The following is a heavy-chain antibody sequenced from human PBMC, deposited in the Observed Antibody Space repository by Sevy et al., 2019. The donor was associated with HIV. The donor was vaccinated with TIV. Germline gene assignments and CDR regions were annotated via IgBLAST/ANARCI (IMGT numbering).Heavy chain of an antibody. D-gene: IGHD6-13*01. CDR2: IKQDGSEK. CDR3: ARDTGGIGMDV. J-gene: IGHJ6*02. Sequence: GGSLRLSCAASGFTFSSHWMSGVRQAPGKGLEWVANIKQDGSEKYYVDSVKGRFTISRDNAKNSLSLQMNSLRAEDTAVYYCARDTGGIGMDVWGQGTTVTVSS. V-gene: IGHV3-7*01. CDR1: GFTFSSHW.